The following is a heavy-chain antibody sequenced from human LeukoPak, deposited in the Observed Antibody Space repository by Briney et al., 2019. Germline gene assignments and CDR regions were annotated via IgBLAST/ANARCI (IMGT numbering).Heavy chain of an antibody. CDR3: TRSRPMVRGVPNYYLDY. CDR2: IRSKGYGGTT. J-gene: IGHJ4*02. D-gene: IGHD3-10*01. V-gene: IGHV3-49*04. CDR1: GFTFGDYV. Sequence: PGGSLRLSCTASGFTFGDYVMSWVRQAPGKGLEWVGFIRSKGYGGTTEYAASVKGRFTISRDDSKSIAYLQMNSLKTEDTAVYYCTRSRPMVRGVPNYYLDYWGQGTLVTVSS.